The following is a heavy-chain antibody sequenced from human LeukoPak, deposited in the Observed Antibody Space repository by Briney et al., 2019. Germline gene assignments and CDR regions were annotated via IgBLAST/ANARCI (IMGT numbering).Heavy chain of an antibody. CDR1: GYSISSGYH. J-gene: IGHJ4*02. D-gene: IGHD1-14*01. V-gene: IGHV4-38-2*01. Sequence: SETLSLTCDVSGYSISSGYHWGWVRQPPGEGLEWIGSIDPSGSTNYNPSLKSRVTISVDTSKNQFSLRLNSVTAAHTAVYYCATLLTGGVDYWGQGTLVTVSS. CDR3: ATLLTGGVDY. CDR2: IDPSGST.